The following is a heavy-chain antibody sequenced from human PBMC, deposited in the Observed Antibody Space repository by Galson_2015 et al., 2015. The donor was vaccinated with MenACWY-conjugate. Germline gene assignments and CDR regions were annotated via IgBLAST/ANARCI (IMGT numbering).Heavy chain of an antibody. CDR3: ARDPRQLLPRPTPSYNHGMDV. J-gene: IGHJ6*02. CDR1: GYSFTSYY. V-gene: IGHV1-46*01. D-gene: IGHD2-2*01. CDR2: ISPSGGST. Sequence: SVKVSCKASGYSFTSYYVHWVRQAPGQGPEWMGRISPSGGSTIYAQNFQGRVTMTRDTSTSTVYMELTSLRSDDTAVYFCARDPRQLLPRPTPSYNHGMDVWGQGTTVTVSS.